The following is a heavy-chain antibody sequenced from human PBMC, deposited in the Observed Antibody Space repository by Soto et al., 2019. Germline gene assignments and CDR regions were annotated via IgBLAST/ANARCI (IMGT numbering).Heavy chain of an antibody. D-gene: IGHD5-18*01. CDR1: GYTLIISC. Sequence: ASVKVSCKASGYTLIISCISWVRQAPGQGLEWMGWISAYNGNTKYAQKFQGRVTMTTDTSTSTAYMELRSLRSDDTAMYYCAREAGYLSYYGMDVWGQGTTVTVSS. V-gene: IGHV1-18*01. CDR2: ISAYNGNT. CDR3: AREAGYLSYYGMDV. J-gene: IGHJ6*02.